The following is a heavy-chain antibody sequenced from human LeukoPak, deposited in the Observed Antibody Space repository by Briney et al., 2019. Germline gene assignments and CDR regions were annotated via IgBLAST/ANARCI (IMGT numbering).Heavy chain of an antibody. V-gene: IGHV3-64*01. CDR3: AREFGDYYDSSGFDY. J-gene: IGHJ4*02. CDR1: GFTFSSYA. D-gene: IGHD3-22*01. CDR2: ISSNGGST. Sequence: PGGSLRLSCAASGFTFSSYAMHWVRQAPGKGLEYVSAISSNGGSTYYANSVKGRFTISRDNSKNTRYLQMGSLRAEDMAVYYCAREFGDYYDSSGFDYWGQGTLVTVSS.